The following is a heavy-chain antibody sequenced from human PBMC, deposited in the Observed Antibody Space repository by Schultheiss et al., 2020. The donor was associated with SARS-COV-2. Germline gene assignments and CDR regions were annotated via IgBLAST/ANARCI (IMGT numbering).Heavy chain of an antibody. CDR2: IYWDDNK. D-gene: IGHD6-19*01. CDR1: GFSLSTSGVG. J-gene: IGHJ4*02. V-gene: IGHV2-5*02. CDR3: ARIGGAGRYFDY. Sequence: SGPTLLKPTQTLTLTCTFSGFSLSTSGVGVGWIRQPPGKALEWLALIYWDDNKRYSPSLKSRLTISKDTSKNQVVLTMTNMDPVDTATYFCARIGGAGRYFDYWGQGTLVTVSS.